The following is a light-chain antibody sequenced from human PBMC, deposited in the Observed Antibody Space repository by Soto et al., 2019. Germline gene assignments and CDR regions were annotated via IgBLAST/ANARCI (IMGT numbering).Light chain of an antibody. CDR1: QSLVNSDGIAY. J-gene: IGKJ5*01. CDR3: MQGTYWPIT. V-gene: IGKV2-30*01. Sequence: DVVMTQSPLSLPVTLGQPASISCRSHQSLVNSDGIAYFSWFQQRPGRSPRRLIYKVSNRDSGVPARFSGSGSGTDFALKISRVEAEDVGVYYCMQGTYWPITFGQGTRLEMK. CDR2: KVS.